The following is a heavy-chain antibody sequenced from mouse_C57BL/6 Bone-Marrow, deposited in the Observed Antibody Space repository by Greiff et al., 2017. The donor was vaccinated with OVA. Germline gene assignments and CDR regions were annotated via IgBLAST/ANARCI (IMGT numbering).Heavy chain of an antibody. Sequence: VQLKESGPGLVAPSQSLSISCTVSGFSLTSYGVDWVRQPPGQGLEWLGVIWGGGSTNYNSDLLSRLSISKDNSKSQVFLKMNRLQTDDTAMYYCAKHGIDYLHAMDYWGQGTSVTVSS. D-gene: IGHD2-4*01. CDR2: IWGGGST. CDR3: AKHGIDYLHAMDY. V-gene: IGHV2-9*01. J-gene: IGHJ4*01. CDR1: GFSLTSYG.